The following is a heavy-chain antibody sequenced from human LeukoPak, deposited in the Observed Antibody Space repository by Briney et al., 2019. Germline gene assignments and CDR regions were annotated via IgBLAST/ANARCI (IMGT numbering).Heavy chain of an antibody. CDR1: GFTFNHHG. CDR3: AKWGGSDIERTTGYQYYYIDV. Sequence: PGGSLRLSCAASGFTFNHHGMHWVRQAPGTGLKGVTFISYDGRDTYYADSVKGRFTISRDNSKNTLYLQMNSLGVEDTAVYYCAKWGGSDIERTTGYQYYYIDVWGKGTTVTVSS. J-gene: IGHJ6*03. D-gene: IGHD5-12*01. V-gene: IGHV3-30*06. CDR2: ISYDGRDT.